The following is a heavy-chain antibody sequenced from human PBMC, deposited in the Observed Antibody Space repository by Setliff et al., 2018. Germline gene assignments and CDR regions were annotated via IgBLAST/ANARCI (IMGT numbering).Heavy chain of an antibody. D-gene: IGHD2-15*01. CDR2: INPDSGDA. V-gene: IGHV1-2*04. CDR1: GYIFTDYY. CDR3: SRERSRRHCYGGSCDFYYYGLDV. J-gene: IGHJ6*02. Sequence: EASVKVSCKSSGYIFTDYYIHWVRQAPGQGLEWMGWINPDSGDANYGPNFQGWVTMTRDTSIDTAYLDLSRLKSDDTAVYYCSRERSRRHCYGGSCDFYYYGLDVWGQGTTVTVSS.